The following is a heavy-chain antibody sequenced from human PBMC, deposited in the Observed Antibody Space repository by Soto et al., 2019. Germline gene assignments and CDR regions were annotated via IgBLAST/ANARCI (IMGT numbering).Heavy chain of an antibody. D-gene: IGHD3-16*01. CDR2: LDNDGTNT. Sequence: GGSLRLSCAASGFTFSTYWMHWVRQAPGKGLVWVSRLDNDGTNTRYADSVKGRFTVSRDNGKNTVYLQMDSLRAEDTAVYYCARDGGTYFDYWGQGTLVAVSS. CDR1: GFTFSTYW. V-gene: IGHV3-74*01. J-gene: IGHJ4*02. CDR3: ARDGGTYFDY.